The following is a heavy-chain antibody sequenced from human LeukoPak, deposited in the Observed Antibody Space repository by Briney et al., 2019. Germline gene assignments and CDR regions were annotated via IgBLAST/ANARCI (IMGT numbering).Heavy chain of an antibody. Sequence: GGSLRLSCAASGFTFSSYGMHWVRQAPGKGLEWVAFIRYDGSNKYYADSVKGRFTISRDNSKNTLYLQMNSLRAEDTAVYYCARSYDYVWGSKSPAFDIWGQGTMVTVSS. CDR1: GFTFSSYG. J-gene: IGHJ3*02. D-gene: IGHD3-16*01. CDR3: ARSYDYVWGSKSPAFDI. CDR2: IRYDGSNK. V-gene: IGHV3-30*02.